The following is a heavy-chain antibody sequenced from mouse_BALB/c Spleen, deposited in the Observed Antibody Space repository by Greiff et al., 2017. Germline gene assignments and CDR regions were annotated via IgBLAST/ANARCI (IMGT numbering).Heavy chain of an antibody. CDR1: GFTFSDYY. CDR3: ARQELGRYFDV. D-gene: IGHD4-1*01. CDR2: ISDGGSYT. V-gene: IGHV5-4*02. J-gene: IGHJ1*01. Sequence: EVKLMESGGGLVKPGGSLKLSCAASGFTFSDYYMYWVRQTPEKRLEWVATISDGGSYTYYPDSVKGRFTISRDNAKNNLYLQMSSLKSEDTAMYYCARQELGRYFDVWGAGTTVTVSS.